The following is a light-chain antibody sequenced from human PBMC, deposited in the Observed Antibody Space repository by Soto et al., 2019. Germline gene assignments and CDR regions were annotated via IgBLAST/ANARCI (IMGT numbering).Light chain of an antibody. CDR2: DAS. CDR1: QSLDSY. CDR3: QQRRSWPLT. V-gene: IGKV3-11*01. J-gene: IGKJ4*01. Sequence: EIVLTQSPATQSLSPGERATLSCRASQSLDSYLAWYQQKPGQAPRLLIYDASNRATGIPARFSGSGSGTDYTLTISSLEPEDFAVYYCQQRRSWPLTFGGGTKVEIK.